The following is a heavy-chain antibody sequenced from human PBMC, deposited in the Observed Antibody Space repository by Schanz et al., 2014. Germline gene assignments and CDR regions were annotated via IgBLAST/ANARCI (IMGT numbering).Heavy chain of an antibody. V-gene: IGHV3-11*01. J-gene: IGHJ4*02. CDR2: ISDSGDST. CDR3: AKVAPAATYLDS. D-gene: IGHD2-2*01. Sequence: QVQLVDSGGGLVKPGGSLRLSCAASGFTFSDYYMTWIRQAPGKGLEWVSDISDSGDSTHYADSVKGRFTISRDNAKIALFLQMNSLSAEDTAVYYCAKVAPAATYLDSWGLGTLVTVSS. CDR1: GFTFSDYY.